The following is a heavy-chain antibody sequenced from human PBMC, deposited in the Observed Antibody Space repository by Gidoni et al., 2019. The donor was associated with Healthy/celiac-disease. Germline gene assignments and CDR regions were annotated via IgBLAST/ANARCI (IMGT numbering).Heavy chain of an antibody. CDR1: GGSFSGYY. V-gene: IGHV4-34*01. J-gene: IGHJ4*02. CDR2: INHSGST. Sequence: QVQLQQWGAGLLKPSETLSLTCAVYGGSFSGYYWSWVRQPPGKGLEWIGEINHSGSTNYNPSLKSRVTISVDTSKNQFSLKLSSVTAADTAVYYCARVDSSSWYNYWGQGTLVTVSS. D-gene: IGHD6-13*01. CDR3: ARVDSSSWYNY.